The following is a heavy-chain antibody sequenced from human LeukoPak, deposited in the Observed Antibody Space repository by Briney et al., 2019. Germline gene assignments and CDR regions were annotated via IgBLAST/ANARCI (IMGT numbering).Heavy chain of an antibody. Sequence: GGSLRLSCAASGFTFSSYSMNWVRQAPGKGLEWVSSISSSSSYIYYADSVKGRFTISRDNAKNSLYLQMNSLRAEDTAVYYCARDTAGYSNYDDDFDIWGQGTMVTVSS. V-gene: IGHV3-21*01. CDR3: ARDTAGYSNYDDDFDI. CDR1: GFTFSSYS. CDR2: ISSSSSYI. D-gene: IGHD4-11*01. J-gene: IGHJ3*02.